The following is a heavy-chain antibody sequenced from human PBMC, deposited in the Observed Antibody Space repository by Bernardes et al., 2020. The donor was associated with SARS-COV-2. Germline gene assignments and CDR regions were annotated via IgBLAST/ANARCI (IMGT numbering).Heavy chain of an antibody. CDR2: ISDSGVST. J-gene: IGHJ6*02. Sequence: GGSLRLSCAASGFTFSSDAMTWVRQAPGKGLQWVSGISDSGVSTYVADSVKGRFTISRDNSKNTLYLQMNSLRVEDTAVYYCASVMATWDRGLFSNTYDFYGMDVWGQGTTVTVS. D-gene: IGHD3-10*01. V-gene: IGHV3-23*01. CDR3: ASVMATWDRGLFSNTYDFYGMDV. CDR1: GFTFSSDA.